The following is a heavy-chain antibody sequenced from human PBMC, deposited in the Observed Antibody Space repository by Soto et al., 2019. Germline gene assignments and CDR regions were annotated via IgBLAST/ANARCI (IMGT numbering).Heavy chain of an antibody. CDR2: IYYSGST. D-gene: IGHD6-6*01. CDR3: ARVVYSSSKRFLARWFDP. V-gene: IGHV4-59*08. CDR1: GGSISSYY. J-gene: IGHJ5*02. Sequence: SETLSLTCTVSGGSISSYYWSWIRQPPGKGLEWIGYIYYSGSTYYNPSLKSRITISVDTSKNQFSLKLSSVTAADTAVYYCARVVYSSSKRFLARWFDPWGQGTLVTVSS.